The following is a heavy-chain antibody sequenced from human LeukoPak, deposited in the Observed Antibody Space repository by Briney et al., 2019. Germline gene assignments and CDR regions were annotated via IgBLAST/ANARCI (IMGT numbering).Heavy chain of an antibody. CDR3: AKDSTMIVVVIPDY. Sequence: GGSLRLSCAASGFTFSSYAMSWVRQAPGKGLEWVSAISGSGGSTYYADSVKGRFTISRDNSKNTLYLQMNSLRAEDPAVYYCAKDSTMIVVVIPDYWGQGTLVTVSS. V-gene: IGHV3-23*01. J-gene: IGHJ4*02. CDR2: ISGSGGST. D-gene: IGHD3-22*01. CDR1: GFTFSSYA.